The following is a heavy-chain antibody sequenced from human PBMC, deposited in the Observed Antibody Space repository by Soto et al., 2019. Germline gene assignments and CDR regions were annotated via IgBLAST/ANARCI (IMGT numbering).Heavy chain of an antibody. J-gene: IGHJ5*02. CDR3: ARAKLNWFDP. Sequence: QVQLQESGPGLVKPLGTLSLTCAVSGGSVSSSYWWSWVRQPPGKRLEWIGDFYHSGSANYNPSLQSRVSISVDKSKNFFSLKLTFVTAADTAVYFCARAKLNWFDPWGQGTLVTVSS. CDR1: GGSVSSSYW. D-gene: IGHD2-15*01. V-gene: IGHV4-4*02. CDR2: FYHSGSA.